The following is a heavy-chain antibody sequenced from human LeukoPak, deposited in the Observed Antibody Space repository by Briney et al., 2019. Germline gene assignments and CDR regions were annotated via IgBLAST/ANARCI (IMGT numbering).Heavy chain of an antibody. CDR1: GGSFSGYY. J-gene: IGHJ4*02. Sequence: SETLSLTCAVCGGSFSGYYWSWIRQPPGKGLEWIGEINHSGSTNYNPSLKSRVTISVDTSKNQFSLKLSSVTAADTAVYYCARQITMVRFADYWGQGTLVTVSS. CDR2: INHSGST. V-gene: IGHV4-34*01. CDR3: ARQITMVRFADY. D-gene: IGHD3-10*01.